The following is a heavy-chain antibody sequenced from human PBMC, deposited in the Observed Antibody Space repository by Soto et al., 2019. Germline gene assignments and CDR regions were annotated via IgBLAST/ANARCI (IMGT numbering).Heavy chain of an antibody. CDR3: AKSPLGYCGGGSCYPPHDFDN. Sequence: EVQLLDSGGGLVQPGGSLRLSCAASGFTFSNYAMSWVRQAPGKGLEWVSGVGGSGDSTYYADSVKGRFTISRDNSKDTLYLQMNSLRAEDTAVYYCAKSPLGYCGGGSCYPPHDFDNWGQGTLVTVSS. D-gene: IGHD2-15*01. CDR2: VGGSGDST. J-gene: IGHJ4*02. CDR1: GFTFSNYA. V-gene: IGHV3-23*01.